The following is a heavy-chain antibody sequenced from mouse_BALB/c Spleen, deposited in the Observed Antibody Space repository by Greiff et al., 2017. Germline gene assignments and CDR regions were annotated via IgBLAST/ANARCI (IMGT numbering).Heavy chain of an antibody. J-gene: IGHJ4*01. CDR3: ARDRDGPGDY. Sequence: VKLQESGPGLVAPSQSLSITCTVSGFSLTSYGVHWVRQPPGKGLEWLGVIWAGGSTNYNSALMSRLSISKDNSKSQVFLKMNSLQTDDTAMYYCARDRDGPGDYWGQGTSVTVSS. V-gene: IGHV2-9*02. CDR1: GFSLTSYG. D-gene: IGHD3-1*01. CDR2: IWAGGST.